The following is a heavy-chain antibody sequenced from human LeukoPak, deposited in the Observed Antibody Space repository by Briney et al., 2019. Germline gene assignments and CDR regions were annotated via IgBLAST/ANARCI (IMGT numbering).Heavy chain of an antibody. J-gene: IGHJ4*02. Sequence: GGSLRLSCAVSGITLSNYGMSWVRQAPGKGLEWVAGISGSGGSTNYADSVKGRFSIFRDNPKNTLYLQMNSLRAEDTAVCFCAKRGVVIRVILVGFHKEAYYFDSWGQGALVTVSS. CDR3: AKRGVVIRVILVGFHKEAYYFDS. D-gene: IGHD3-22*01. V-gene: IGHV3-23*01. CDR1: GITLSNYG. CDR2: ISGSGGST.